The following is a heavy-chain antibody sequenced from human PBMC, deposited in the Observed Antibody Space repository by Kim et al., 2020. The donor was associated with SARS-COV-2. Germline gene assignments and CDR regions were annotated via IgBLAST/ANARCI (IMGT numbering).Heavy chain of an antibody. J-gene: IGHJ2*01. CDR3: ARDRYDILTFDL. CDR1: GGSFSGYY. D-gene: IGHD3-9*01. Sequence: SETLSLTCAVYGGSFSGYYWSWIRQPPGKGLEWIGEINHSGSTNYNPSLTSRVTISVDTSKNQFSLTLSSVTAADTAVYYCARDRYDILTFDLWGRGTL. V-gene: IGHV4-34*01. CDR2: INHSGST.